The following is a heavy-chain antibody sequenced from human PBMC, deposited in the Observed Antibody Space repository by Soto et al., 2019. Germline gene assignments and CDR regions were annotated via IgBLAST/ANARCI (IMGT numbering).Heavy chain of an antibody. D-gene: IGHD2-2*01. CDR2: ISNNGVST. J-gene: IGHJ4*02. CDR3: ARGGPYQLLSDFDY. Sequence: EVQLVESGGILVQPGGSLRLSCVASGFSFSNYAMHWVRQAPGKGLEYVSAISNNGVSTYYANSVKGRFIISRDNSKNTRYLQMGSLRAEAMAVYYCARGGPYQLLSDFDYWGQGTLVTVSA. V-gene: IGHV3-64*01. CDR1: GFSFSNYA.